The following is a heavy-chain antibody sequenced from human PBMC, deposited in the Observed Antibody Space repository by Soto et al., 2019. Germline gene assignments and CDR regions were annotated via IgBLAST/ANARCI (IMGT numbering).Heavy chain of an antibody. J-gene: IGHJ4*02. D-gene: IGHD2-15*01. V-gene: IGHV3-33*03. CDR1: GFRFSGYG. CDR2: IWYDGSKT. Sequence: QVHLVESGGGVVQPGTSLRLACAASGFRFSGYGMQWVRQTPGKGLEWVGVIWYDGSKTFYADSVKGRFTISRDNSNNNVFLQMDSLRAEDTAVCHCVTDIGGGSWYSLAYWGPGSLVTVSS. CDR3: VTDIGGGSWYSLAY.